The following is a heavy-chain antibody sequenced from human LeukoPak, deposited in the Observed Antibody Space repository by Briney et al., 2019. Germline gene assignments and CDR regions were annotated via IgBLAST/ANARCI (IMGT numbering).Heavy chain of an antibody. Sequence: SETLSLTCTVSGASIRSSSYYWGWIRQPPGRGLEWMGSIFYSGSTYYNPSTKSRVTISVDTSKNQLSLKLRSVTAADTAVYYCASTLTYYYGSGSYYIDCWGQGTLVTVSS. CDR3: ASTLTYYYGSGSYYIDC. CDR2: IFYSGST. J-gene: IGHJ4*02. CDR1: GASIRSSSYY. D-gene: IGHD3-10*01. V-gene: IGHV4-39*01.